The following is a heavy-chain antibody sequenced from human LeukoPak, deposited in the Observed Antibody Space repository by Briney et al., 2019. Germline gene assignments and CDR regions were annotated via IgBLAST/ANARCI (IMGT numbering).Heavy chain of an antibody. CDR2: ISYDGSNK. J-gene: IGHJ4*02. CDR1: GFTFSSYG. V-gene: IGHV3-30*18. Sequence: GGSLRLSCAASGFTFSSYGMHWVRQAPGKGLEWVAVISYDGSNKYYADSVKGRFTISRDNSKNTLYLQMNSLRAEDTAVYYCAKDFGVYYDRYNFDYWGQGTLVTVSS. D-gene: IGHD3-22*01. CDR3: AKDFGVYYDRYNFDY.